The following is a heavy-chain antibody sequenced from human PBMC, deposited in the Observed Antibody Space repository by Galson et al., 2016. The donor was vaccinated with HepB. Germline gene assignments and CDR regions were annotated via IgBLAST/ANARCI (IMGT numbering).Heavy chain of an antibody. J-gene: IGHJ4*02. V-gene: IGHV4-59*01. CDR2: ISQSGIT. CDR3: GRSHGGY. CDR1: GGAITNFY. Sequence: ETLSLTCTVSGGAITNFYWSWLRQPPGKGLEWIGDISQSGITNYNPSLKSRVTISLDTSQNQFSLSLSSVTAADTAVYFCGRSHGGYWGQGTLVTVSS. D-gene: IGHD3-10*01.